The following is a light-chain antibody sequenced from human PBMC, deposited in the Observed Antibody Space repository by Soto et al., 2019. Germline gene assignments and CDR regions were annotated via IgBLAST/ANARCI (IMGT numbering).Light chain of an antibody. CDR3: QQYKSYSGYT. CDR2: KAS. CDR1: QSISSW. V-gene: IGKV1-5*03. J-gene: IGKJ2*01. Sequence: DIQMTQSPSTLSASVGDRVTITCRASQSISSWLAWYQQKPGKAPKLLIYKASSLESGVPSRFSGSGSVTEFTLTISSLQPDDFATYYCQQYKSYSGYTFGQGTKLEIK.